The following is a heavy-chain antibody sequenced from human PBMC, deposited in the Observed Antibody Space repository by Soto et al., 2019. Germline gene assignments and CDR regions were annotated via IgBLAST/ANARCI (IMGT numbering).Heavy chain of an antibody. D-gene: IGHD1-26*01. CDR1: GFSLSTSGVG. J-gene: IGHJ4*02. Sequence: QITLKESGPTLVKPTQTLPLTCTFSGFSLSTSGVGVGWIRQPPGKALECLALIYWADDKRYSPSLKSRRTITQAPSNTEVVLTMTYMDPVDTATYYCADREGPSGNYFYYWGKGTLVTVAS. V-gene: IGHV2-5*02. CDR2: IYWADDK. CDR3: ADREGPSGNYFYY.